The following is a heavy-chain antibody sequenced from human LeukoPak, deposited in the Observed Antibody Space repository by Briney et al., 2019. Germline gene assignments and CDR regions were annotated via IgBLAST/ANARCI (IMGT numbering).Heavy chain of an antibody. V-gene: IGHV4-4*02. D-gene: IGHD3-10*01. J-gene: IGHJ3*02. CDR3: AVGGVYLRGGAEAFDI. CDR2: IYHGRST. CDR1: GGSISSSNW. Sequence: PSDTLPLTCGVSGGSISSSNWWSRVRPPPGKGLEWIGEIYHGRSTNYNPSLKSPVTRSVDKSKNQFSRKLSSVTAAETAVYYCAVGGVYLRGGAEAFDIWGQGTMCTVSS.